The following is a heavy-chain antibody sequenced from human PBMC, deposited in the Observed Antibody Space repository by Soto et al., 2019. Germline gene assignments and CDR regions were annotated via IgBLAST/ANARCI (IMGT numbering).Heavy chain of an antibody. Sequence: LRLSCAAYGFTFSSYAMHWVRQAPGKGLEWVAVISYDGSNKYYADSVKGRFTISRDNSKNTLYLQMNSLRAEDTAVYYCARGSPDYYDSSGYYRTDYWGQGTLVTVSS. V-gene: IGHV3-30-3*01. CDR3: ARGSPDYYDSSGYYRTDY. J-gene: IGHJ4*02. CDR1: GFTFSSYA. D-gene: IGHD3-22*01. CDR2: ISYDGSNK.